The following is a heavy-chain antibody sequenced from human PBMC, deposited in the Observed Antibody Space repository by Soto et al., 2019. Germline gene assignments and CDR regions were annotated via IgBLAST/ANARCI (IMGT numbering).Heavy chain of an antibody. D-gene: IGHD3-10*01. J-gene: IGHJ4*02. V-gene: IGHV3-30*18. Sequence: GGSLRLSCAASGFTFSSYGMHWVRQAPGKGLEWVAVISYDGSNKYYADSVKGRFTISRDNSKNTLYLQMNSLRAEDTAVYYCAKDPHGSGSYYNLDYWGQGTLVTAPQ. CDR2: ISYDGSNK. CDR3: AKDPHGSGSYYNLDY. CDR1: GFTFSSYG.